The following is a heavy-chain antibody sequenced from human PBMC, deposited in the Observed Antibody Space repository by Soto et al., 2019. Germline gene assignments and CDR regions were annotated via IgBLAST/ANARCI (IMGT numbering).Heavy chain of an antibody. Sequence: PGGSLRLSCAASGFTFSSYWMHWVRQAPGKGLVWVSRINSDGSSTSYADSVKGRFTISRDNAKNTLYLQMNSLRAEDTAVYYCARDLGYSYGGYYYYYGMYVWGQGTKVTGSS. D-gene: IGHD5-18*01. J-gene: IGHJ6*02. CDR3: ARDLGYSYGGYYYYYGMYV. CDR2: INSDGSST. V-gene: IGHV3-74*01. CDR1: GFTFSSYW.